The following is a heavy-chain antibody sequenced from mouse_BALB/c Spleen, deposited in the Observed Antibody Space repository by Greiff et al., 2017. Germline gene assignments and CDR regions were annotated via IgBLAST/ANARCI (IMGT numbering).Heavy chain of an antibody. D-gene: IGHD1-1*01. CDR1: GYTFSSYW. CDR2: ILPGSGST. CDR3: ARRGSSWGYFDV. Sequence: LMEPGASVKISCKATGYTFSSYWIEWVKQRPGHGLEWIGEILPGSGSTNYNEKFKGKATFTADTSSNTAYMQLSSLTSEDSAVYYCARRGSSWGYFDVWGAGTTVTVSS. V-gene: IGHV1-9*01. J-gene: IGHJ1*01.